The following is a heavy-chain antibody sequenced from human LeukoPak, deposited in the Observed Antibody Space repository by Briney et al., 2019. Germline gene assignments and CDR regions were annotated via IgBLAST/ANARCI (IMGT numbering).Heavy chain of an antibody. CDR2: IRSKAYGGTT. J-gene: IGHJ4*02. CDR3: TRTSEGGHFDY. Sequence: LSGRSLRLSGTASGFTFGDYAMSWFRQAPGKGLEWVGFIRSKAYGGTTEYAASVKGRFTISRDDSKSIAYLQMNSLKTEDTAVYYCTRTSEGGHFDYWGQGTLVTVSS. V-gene: IGHV3-49*03. CDR1: GFTFGDYA. D-gene: IGHD3-16*01.